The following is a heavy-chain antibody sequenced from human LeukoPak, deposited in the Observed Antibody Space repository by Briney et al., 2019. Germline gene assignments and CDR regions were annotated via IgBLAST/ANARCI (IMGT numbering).Heavy chain of an antibody. CDR2: ISGSGGST. Sequence: PGGSLRLSCAASGFSFSNYAMTWVRQAPGKGLEWVSAISGSGGSTYYADSVKGRFTISRDNSKNTLYLQMNSLRAEDTAVYYCAKDLLPPFDYWGQGTLVTVSS. V-gene: IGHV3-23*01. D-gene: IGHD3-22*01. CDR3: AKDLLPPFDY. CDR1: GFSFSNYA. J-gene: IGHJ4*02.